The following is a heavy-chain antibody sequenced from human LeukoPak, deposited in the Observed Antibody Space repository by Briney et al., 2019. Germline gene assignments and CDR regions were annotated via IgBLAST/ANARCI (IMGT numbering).Heavy chain of an antibody. J-gene: IGHJ4*02. CDR2: IYYSGST. Sequence: SETLSLTCTVSGGSISSYYWSWIRQPPGKGLEWIGYIYYSGSTNYNPSLKSRVTISVDTSKNQFSLKLSSVTAADTAVYYCAGGRYSYDLYYFDYWGQGTLVTVSS. D-gene: IGHD5-18*01. CDR1: GGSISSYY. V-gene: IGHV4-59*01. CDR3: AGGRYSYDLYYFDY.